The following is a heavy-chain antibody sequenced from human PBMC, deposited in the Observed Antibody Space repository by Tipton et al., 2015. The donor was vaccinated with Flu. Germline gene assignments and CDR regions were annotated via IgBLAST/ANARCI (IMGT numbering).Heavy chain of an antibody. V-gene: IGHV4-39*07. CDR2: IYYSGST. Sequence: TLFLTCTVSGGSISSSSYYWGWIRQPPGKGLEWIGSIYYSGSTYYNPSLKSRVTISVDTSKNQFSLKLSSVTAADTAVYYCARRVVVPAAIYFDYWGQGTLVTVSS. D-gene: IGHD2-2*01. CDR1: GGSISSSSYY. J-gene: IGHJ4*02. CDR3: ARRVVVPAAIYFDY.